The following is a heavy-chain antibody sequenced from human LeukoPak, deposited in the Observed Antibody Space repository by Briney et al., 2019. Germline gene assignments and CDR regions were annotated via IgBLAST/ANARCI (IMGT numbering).Heavy chain of an antibody. CDR2: IYSGGST. J-gene: IGHJ4*02. V-gene: IGHV3-66*01. CDR3: ARVSPFDY. CDR1: GFTVGNNY. Sequence: GGSLRLSCEASGFTVGNNYVSWVRQAPGKGLEWVSVIYSGGSTFYADSLKGRFTMSRDSSKNTVYLQMNSLRAEDTAVYYCARVSPFDYWGQGTLVTVSS.